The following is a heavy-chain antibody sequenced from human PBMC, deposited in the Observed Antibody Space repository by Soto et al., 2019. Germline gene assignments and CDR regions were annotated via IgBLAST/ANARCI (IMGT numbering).Heavy chain of an antibody. D-gene: IGHD3-10*01. Sequence: PGGSLRLSCAASGFTFSSYAMNWVRQAPGKGLEWVSVISGSGGSTYYADSVKGRFTISRDNSKNTVYLQMNSLRAEDTAVYYCAKGPTVMVEWGQGTLVTVSS. J-gene: IGHJ4*02. CDR1: GFTFSSYA. V-gene: IGHV3-23*01. CDR2: ISGSGGST. CDR3: AKGPTVMVE.